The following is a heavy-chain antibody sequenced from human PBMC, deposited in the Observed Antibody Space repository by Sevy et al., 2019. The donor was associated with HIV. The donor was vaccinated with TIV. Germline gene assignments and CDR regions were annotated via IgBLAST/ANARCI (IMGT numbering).Heavy chain of an antibody. CDR3: ARADSSGTTTSFDY. J-gene: IGHJ4*02. CDR2: IWSDGSNK. CDR1: GFTFSDYG. D-gene: IGHD1-7*01. V-gene: IGHV3-33*01. Sequence: GGSLRLSCAASGFTFSDYGMHWVRQAPGKGLEWVAVIWSDGSNKYYGDSVKGRFTISRDSAMNTLFLKMNSLRVDDTAVYYCARADSSGTTTSFDYWGQGALVTVSS.